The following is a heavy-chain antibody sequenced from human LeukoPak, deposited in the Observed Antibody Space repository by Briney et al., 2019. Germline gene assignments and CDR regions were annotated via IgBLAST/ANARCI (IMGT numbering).Heavy chain of an antibody. CDR3: ASTIVGAEYFQH. V-gene: IGHV4-4*07. CDR1: GGSISTYY. Sequence: TSETLSLTCTVSGGSISTYYWSWIRQPAGKGLEWIGRIHTSGSTNYNPSFKSRVTMSVDTSKNQFSLRLSSVTAADTAVYYCASTIVGAEYFQHWGQGTLVTVSS. D-gene: IGHD1-26*01. CDR2: IHTSGST. J-gene: IGHJ1*01.